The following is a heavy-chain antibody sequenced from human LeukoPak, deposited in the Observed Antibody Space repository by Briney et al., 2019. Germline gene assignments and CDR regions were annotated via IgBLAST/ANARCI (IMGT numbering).Heavy chain of an antibody. Sequence: ASVKVSCKASGYTFTSYGISWVRQAPGQGLERMGWISAYNGNTNYAQKLQGRVTMTTDTSTSTAYMELRSLRSDDTAVYYCARVVVGATIRYYYGMDVWGQGITVTVSS. CDR3: ARVVVGATIRYYYGMDV. CDR1: GYTFTSYG. V-gene: IGHV1-18*01. J-gene: IGHJ6*02. D-gene: IGHD1-26*01. CDR2: ISAYNGNT.